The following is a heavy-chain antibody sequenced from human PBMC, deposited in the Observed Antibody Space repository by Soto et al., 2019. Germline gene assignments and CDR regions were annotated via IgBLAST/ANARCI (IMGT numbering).Heavy chain of an antibody. J-gene: IGHJ4*02. Sequence: QVQLQESGPGLVKPSQTLSLTCTVSGGSISSGDYYWSWIRQPPGKGLEWIGYIYYSGSTYYNPSLKSRVTIPVXXSXNXXSLKLSSVTAADTAVYHWATRALYDSSGYYYVFDYWGQGTLVTVSS. D-gene: IGHD3-22*01. CDR2: IYYSGST. CDR1: GGSISSGDYY. CDR3: ATRALYDSSGYYYVFDY. V-gene: IGHV4-30-4*01.